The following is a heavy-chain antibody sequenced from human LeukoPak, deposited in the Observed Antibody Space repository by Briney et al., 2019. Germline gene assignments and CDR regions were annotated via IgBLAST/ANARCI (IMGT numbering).Heavy chain of an antibody. V-gene: IGHV3-7*01. CDR2: IKQDGSEK. J-gene: IGHJ4*02. Sequence: QTGGSLRLSCAASGFTFSSYWMSWVRQAPGKGLEWVANIKQDGSEKYYVDSVKGRFTISRDNAKNSLYLQMNSLRAEDTAVYYCASTVGATPASFDYWGQGTLVTVSS. D-gene: IGHD1-26*01. CDR1: GFTFSSYW. CDR3: ASTVGATPASFDY.